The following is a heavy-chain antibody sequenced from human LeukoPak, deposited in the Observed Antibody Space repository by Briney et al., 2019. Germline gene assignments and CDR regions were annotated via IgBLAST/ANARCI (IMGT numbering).Heavy chain of an antibody. V-gene: IGHV1-2*02. Sequence: GASVKVSCKASGYTFTGYYMHWVRQAPGQGLEWMGWINPNSGGTNYAQKFQGRVTMTRDTPISTAYMELSRLRSDDTAVYYCASSAPWWVVTANDAFDIWGQGTMVTVSS. CDR1: GYTFTGYY. D-gene: IGHD2-21*02. CDR3: ASSAPWWVVTANDAFDI. CDR2: INPNSGGT. J-gene: IGHJ3*02.